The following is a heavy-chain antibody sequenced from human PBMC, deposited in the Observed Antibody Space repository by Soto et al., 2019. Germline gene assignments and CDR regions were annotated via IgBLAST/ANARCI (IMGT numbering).Heavy chain of an antibody. Sequence: GPSVKVSCKASGYPFSDNQIHWLRRAPGQGLEWMGRINPKSDDTNYAQKFQGRVTMTRDTSIDTAYLELTSLTSDDTATYYCARKHPTESIRWGLDPWGQGTLVTVSS. CDR2: INPKSDDT. J-gene: IGHJ5*02. V-gene: IGHV1-2*02. CDR3: ARKHPTESIRWGLDP. D-gene: IGHD1-26*01. CDR1: GYPFSDNQ.